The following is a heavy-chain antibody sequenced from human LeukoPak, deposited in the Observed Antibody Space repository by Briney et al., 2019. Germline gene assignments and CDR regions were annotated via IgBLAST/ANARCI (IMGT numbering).Heavy chain of an antibody. Sequence: ASVKVSCKASGYTFTSYDINWVRQAPGQGLEWMGGIIPIFGTANYAQKFQGRVTITADESTSTAYMELSSLRSEDTAVYYCARDGGYYDSSGYYPGDWGQGALVTVSS. CDR2: IIPIFGTA. D-gene: IGHD3-22*01. CDR3: ARDGGYYDSSGYYPGD. CDR1: GYTFTSYD. V-gene: IGHV1-69*13. J-gene: IGHJ4*02.